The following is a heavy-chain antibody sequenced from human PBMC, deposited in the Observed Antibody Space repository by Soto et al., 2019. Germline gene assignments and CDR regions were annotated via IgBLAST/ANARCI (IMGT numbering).Heavy chain of an antibody. CDR1: GYTFTSYG. D-gene: IGHD4-17*01. Sequence: GASVKVSCKASGYTFTSYGISWVRQAPGQGLEWMGWISAYNGNTNYADSVKGRFTISRDNSKNTLYLQMSSLRAEDTAVYYCARDNYGDYRGPFDCWGQGTLVTVSS. CDR3: ARDNYGDYRGPFDC. CDR2: ISAYNGNT. J-gene: IGHJ4*02. V-gene: IGHV1-18*01.